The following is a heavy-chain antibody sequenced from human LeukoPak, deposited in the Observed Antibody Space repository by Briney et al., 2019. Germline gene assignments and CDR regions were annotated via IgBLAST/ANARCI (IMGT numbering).Heavy chain of an antibody. CDR2: IYPGDSDT. CDR3: ARRERASGSSYDSLDV. V-gene: IGHV5-51*01. D-gene: IGHD3-10*01. Sequence: GASLQISCKCSGSIFTIYWIVGVRQMPGEGLEWMGIIYPGDSDTTYSLSFQGQVTISADKSISTAYLQRSSLKASDTAMYYCARRERASGSSYDSLDVWGQGTTVTVSS. J-gene: IGHJ6*02. CDR1: GSIFTIYW.